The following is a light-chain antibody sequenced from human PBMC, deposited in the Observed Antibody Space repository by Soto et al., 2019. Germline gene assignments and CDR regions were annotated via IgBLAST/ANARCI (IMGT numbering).Light chain of an antibody. CDR1: HSVGYNY. CDR2: VGS. J-gene: IGKJ1*01. Sequence: LARYQGPLSLSAGKIPTPSCSARHSVGYNYLAWYQQKPGQAPRLLIYVGSNRATGVPDRFSGSGSGTDFTLTISSVEAEDVGVYYCMQPSHSRTFGQGTKVDIK. CDR3: MQPSHSRT. V-gene: IGKV3D-20*02.